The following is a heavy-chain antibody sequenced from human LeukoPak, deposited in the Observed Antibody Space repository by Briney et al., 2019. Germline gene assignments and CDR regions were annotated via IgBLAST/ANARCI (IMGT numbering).Heavy chain of an antibody. CDR3: ARIAVAGTNLDY. V-gene: IGHV4-39*07. J-gene: IGHJ4*02. D-gene: IGHD6-19*01. CDR2: IYYSGGT. Sequence: SETLSLTCTVSGGSISSSSYYWGWIRQPPGKGLEWIGSIYYSGGTYYNPSLKSRVTISVDTSKNQFSLKLSSVTAADTAVYYCARIAVAGTNLDYWGQGTLVTVSS. CDR1: GGSISSSSYY.